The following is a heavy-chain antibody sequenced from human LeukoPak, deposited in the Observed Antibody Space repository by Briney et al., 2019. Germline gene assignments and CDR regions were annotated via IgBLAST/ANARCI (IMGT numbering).Heavy chain of an antibody. CDR3: ARGLGVLY. V-gene: IGHV3-7*01. D-gene: IGHD3-16*01. Sequence: GXXLRLSCAASGLTFSSYWMSWVRQAPGKGLEWVANIKQDGSEKYYLDSVKRPFPLSTHNAKNSLYLQMNSLRAEDTAVYYCARGLGVLYWGQGTLVTVSS. CDR1: GLTFSSYW. J-gene: IGHJ4*02. CDR2: IKQDGSEK.